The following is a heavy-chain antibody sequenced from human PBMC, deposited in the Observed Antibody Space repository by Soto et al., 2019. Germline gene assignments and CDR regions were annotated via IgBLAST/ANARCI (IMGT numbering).Heavy chain of an antibody. CDR3: ARETAMVTLDY. D-gene: IGHD5-18*01. CDR1: GYTFTGYY. J-gene: IGHJ4*02. CDR2: INPNSGGT. Sequence: ASVKVSCKASGYTFTGYYMPWVRQAPGQGLEWMGWINPNSGGTNYAQKFQGWVTMTRDTSISTAYMELSRLRSDDTAVYYCARETAMVTLDYWGQGTLVTVSS. V-gene: IGHV1-2*04.